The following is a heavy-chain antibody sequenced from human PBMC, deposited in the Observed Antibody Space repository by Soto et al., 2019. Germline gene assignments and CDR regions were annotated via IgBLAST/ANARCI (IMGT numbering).Heavy chain of an antibody. CDR2: IDTDGRVT. CDR1: GLTFSGYW. Sequence: EVQLVESGGGVVQPGGSLRLSCAASGLTFSGYWMHWVRQAPGKGLLWVSRIDTDGRVTNYADSVEGRFTISRDAAKNTLYLQMNSLRAEDTALYYCARDTPHNCFRPWCQGILFTLSS. J-gene: IGHJ5*02. CDR3: ARDTPHNCFRP. D-gene: IGHD2-15*01. V-gene: IGHV3-74*01.